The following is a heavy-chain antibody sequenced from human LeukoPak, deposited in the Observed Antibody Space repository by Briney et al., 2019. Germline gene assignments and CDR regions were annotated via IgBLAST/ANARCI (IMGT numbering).Heavy chain of an antibody. Sequence: GGSLRLSCAASGFTFSSYSMSWVRQAPGKGLEWVSYISSSSSTIYYADSVKGRFTISRDNAKNSLYLQMNSLRVEDTAVYYCAKRPVIDPKSITGTKWTLDYWGQGTLVTVSS. CDR1: GFTFSSYS. V-gene: IGHV3-48*04. CDR2: ISSSSSTI. D-gene: IGHD1-7*01. J-gene: IGHJ4*02. CDR3: AKRPVIDPKSITGTKWTLDY.